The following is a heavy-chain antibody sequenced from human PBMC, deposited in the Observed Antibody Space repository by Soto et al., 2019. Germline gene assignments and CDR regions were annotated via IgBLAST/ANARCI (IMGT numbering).Heavy chain of an antibody. Sequence: PWGSLRLSCAASGVTVDDYTMHWFRQAPGKGLEWVSLISWDGGSTYYADSVKGRFTISRDNSKNSLYLQMNSLRTEDTALYYCAKGPAYYYDSSGFRYYGMDVWGQGTTVTVS. V-gene: IGHV3-43*01. CDR3: AKGPAYYYDSSGFRYYGMDV. CDR2: ISWDGGST. J-gene: IGHJ6*02. D-gene: IGHD3-22*01. CDR1: GVTVDDYT.